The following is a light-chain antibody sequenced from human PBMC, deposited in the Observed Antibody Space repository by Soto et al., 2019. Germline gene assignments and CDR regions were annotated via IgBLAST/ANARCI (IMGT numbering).Light chain of an antibody. V-gene: IGKV1-27*01. CDR2: AAS. CDR3: QKYSSVPV. Sequence: DIQMTQSPTSLSASVGDRVTITCLASQDIRNFVAWYQQKPGKAPKLLIYAASTLQSGIPSRFSGSGSGTDFTLTSNSLQPEDVATYSCQKYSSVPVFGPGTKVEIK. CDR1: QDIRNF. J-gene: IGKJ3*01.